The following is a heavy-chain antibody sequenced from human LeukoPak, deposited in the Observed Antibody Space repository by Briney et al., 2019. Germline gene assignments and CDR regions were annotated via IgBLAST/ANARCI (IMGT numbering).Heavy chain of an antibody. V-gene: IGHV4-34*01. Sequence: SDTESLTCAVSSQPFHRYYWPWIRQPPGKGLEWIGEINHSGSTNYNSSLKSRVTISEDMSKNEFSLKLNSVTAADTAVYYCARDRPVTGANWFDPWGQGALVTVSS. CDR1: SQPFHRYY. CDR3: ARDRPVTGANWFDP. D-gene: IGHD4-11*01. J-gene: IGHJ5*02. CDR2: INHSGST.